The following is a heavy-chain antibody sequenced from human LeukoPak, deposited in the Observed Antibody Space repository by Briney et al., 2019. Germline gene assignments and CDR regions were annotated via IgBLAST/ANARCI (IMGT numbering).Heavy chain of an antibody. Sequence: PGGSLRLSCAASGFTFSSYAMSWVRQAPGKGLEWVSSISGNAVGTYYADSVKGRLTISRDNSKNTLYMQMNSLRAEDTAVYYCAKYGIVVAGKGLPDWWGQGTLVTVSS. CDR2: ISGNAVGT. CDR3: AKYGIVVAGKGLPDW. V-gene: IGHV3-23*01. J-gene: IGHJ4*02. D-gene: IGHD6-19*01. CDR1: GFTFSSYA.